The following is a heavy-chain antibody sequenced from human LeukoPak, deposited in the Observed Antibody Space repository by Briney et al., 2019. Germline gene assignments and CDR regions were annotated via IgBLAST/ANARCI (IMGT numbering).Heavy chain of an antibody. CDR3: ARVYGSGSPWMNFDP. J-gene: IGHJ5*02. CDR2: INPNSGGT. V-gene: IGHV1-2*02. D-gene: IGHD3-10*01. Sequence: ASVKVSCKASGYTLTGYYMQWVRQAPGQGLEWMGWINPNSGGTNYAQNFQGRVTMTRDTSISTAYMELRGQISDDPAVYYCARVYGSGSPWMNFDPWGQGTLVTVSS. CDR1: GYTLTGYY.